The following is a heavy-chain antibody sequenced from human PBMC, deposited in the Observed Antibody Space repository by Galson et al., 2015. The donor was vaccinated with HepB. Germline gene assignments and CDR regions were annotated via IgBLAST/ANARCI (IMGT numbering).Heavy chain of an antibody. Sequence: SLRLSCAASGFTFSSYAMHWVRQAPGKGLEWVAVISYDGSNKYYADSVKGRFTISRGNSKNTLYLQMNSLRAEDTAVYYCARGIRSSGWYKAIGGLDYWGQGTLVTVSS. CDR1: GFTFSSYA. CDR2: ISYDGSNK. V-gene: IGHV3-30-3*01. J-gene: IGHJ4*02. CDR3: ARGIRSSGWYKAIGGLDY. D-gene: IGHD6-19*01.